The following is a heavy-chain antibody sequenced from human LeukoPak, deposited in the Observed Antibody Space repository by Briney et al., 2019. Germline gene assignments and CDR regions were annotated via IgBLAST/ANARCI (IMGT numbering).Heavy chain of an antibody. V-gene: IGHV1-46*01. CDR3: ARDRLSAIGYFDY. Sequence: RQAPGQGLEWMGLINPSGGSTSYAQKFQGRVTMTRDTSTSTIYMELSSMRSDDTAVYYCARDRLSAIGYFDYWGQGTLVTVSS. J-gene: IGHJ4*02. D-gene: IGHD3-16*01. CDR2: INPSGGST.